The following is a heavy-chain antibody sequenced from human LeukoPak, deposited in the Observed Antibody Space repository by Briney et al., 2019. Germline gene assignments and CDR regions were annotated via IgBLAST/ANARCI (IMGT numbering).Heavy chain of an antibody. Sequence: PGRSLRLSCAASGFTFSSYAMSWVRQAPGKGLEWVLAISGSGGSTYYADSVKGRFTISRDNSKNTLYLQMNSLRAEDTAVYYCAKRLAAAPFLGAFDIWGQGTMVTVSS. D-gene: IGHD6-13*01. CDR2: ISGSGGST. V-gene: IGHV3-23*01. J-gene: IGHJ3*02. CDR3: AKRLAAAPFLGAFDI. CDR1: GFTFSSYA.